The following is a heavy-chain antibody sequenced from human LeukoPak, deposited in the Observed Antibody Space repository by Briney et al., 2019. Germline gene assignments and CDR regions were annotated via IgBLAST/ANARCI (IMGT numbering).Heavy chain of an antibody. V-gene: IGHV3-30*02. CDR3: ASGGPDYYDSSGYSDY. D-gene: IGHD3-22*01. J-gene: IGHJ4*02. Sequence: PGGSLRLSCAASGFTFSSYAMSWVRQAPGKGLGWVAFIRYDGSNKYYADSVKGRFTISRDNSKNTLYLQMNSLRAEDTAVYYCASGGPDYYDSSGYSDYWGQGTLVTVSS. CDR2: IRYDGSNK. CDR1: GFTFSSYA.